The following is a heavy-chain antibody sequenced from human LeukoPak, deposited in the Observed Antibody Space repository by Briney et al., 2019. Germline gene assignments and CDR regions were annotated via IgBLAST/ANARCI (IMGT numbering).Heavy chain of an antibody. J-gene: IGHJ5*02. CDR3: ARHTAEKYNWFDR. CDR2: VYYSGST. D-gene: IGHD5-24*01. Sequence: SETLSLTCNVSGGSISDINYYWAWIRPPPGKGLEWIASVYYSGSTNYNPSLKSRVTISVDTSKNQFSLKLSSVTAADTAVYYCARHTAEKYNWFDRWGQGTLVTVSS. CDR1: GGSISDINYY. V-gene: IGHV4-39*07.